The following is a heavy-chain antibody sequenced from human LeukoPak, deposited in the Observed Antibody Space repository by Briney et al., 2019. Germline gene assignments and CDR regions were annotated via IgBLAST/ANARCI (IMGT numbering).Heavy chain of an antibody. CDR1: GFTVSSNY. V-gene: IGHV3-53*01. CDR2: IYSGGST. D-gene: IGHD3-3*01. CDR3: ARDLSRYDFWTD. J-gene: IGHJ4*02. Sequence: GGSLRLSCAASGFTVSSNYMSWVRQAPGKGLEWVSVIYSGGSTYYADSVKGRFTISRDNSKNTLYLQMNSLRAEDTAVYYCARDLSRYDFWTDWGQGTLVTVSS.